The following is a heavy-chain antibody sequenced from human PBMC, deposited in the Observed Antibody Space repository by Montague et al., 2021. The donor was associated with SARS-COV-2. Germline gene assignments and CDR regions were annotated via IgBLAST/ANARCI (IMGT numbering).Heavy chain of an antibody. D-gene: IGHD1-20*01. CDR3: ARTEYNWNDWFDP. CDR1: GGSISSYY. V-gene: IGHV4-59*13. CDR2: IFNSGIT. J-gene: IGHJ5*02. Sequence: SETLSLTCSVSGGSISSYYWSWIRQPPGKGLEWIGYIFNSGITDXNPSLKSRVTISVDMSKNQFSLQLNSVTAADSAVYYCARTEYNWNDWFDPWGQGTLVTVSS.